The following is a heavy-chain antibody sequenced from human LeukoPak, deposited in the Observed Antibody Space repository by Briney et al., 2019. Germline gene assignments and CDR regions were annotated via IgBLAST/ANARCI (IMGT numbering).Heavy chain of an antibody. CDR1: GFTFSSYA. V-gene: IGHV3-23*01. CDR2: ISGSGGST. Sequence: GGSLRLSCAASGFTFSSYAMSWVRQAPGKGLEWVSAISGSGGSTYYADSVKGRFTISRDNSKNTLYLQMNSLRAEDTAVYYCAKAVLLWFGDKEDWFDPWGQGTLVTVSS. CDR3: AKAVLLWFGDKEDWFDP. D-gene: IGHD3-10*01. J-gene: IGHJ5*02.